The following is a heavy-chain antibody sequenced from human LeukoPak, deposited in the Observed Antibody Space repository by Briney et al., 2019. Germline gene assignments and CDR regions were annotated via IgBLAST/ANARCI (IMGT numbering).Heavy chain of an antibody. J-gene: IGHJ5*02. CDR2: IYTSGST. CDR1: GGSISSYY. D-gene: IGHD3-9*01. CDR3: ARYILRYFDWTDRNWFDP. V-gene: IGHV4-4*07. Sequence: SETLSLTCTVSGGSISSYYWSWIRQPAGKGLEWIGRIYTSGSTNYNPSLKSRVTMSVDTSKNQFSLKLSSVTAADTAVYYCARYILRYFDWTDRNWFDPWGQGTLVTVSS.